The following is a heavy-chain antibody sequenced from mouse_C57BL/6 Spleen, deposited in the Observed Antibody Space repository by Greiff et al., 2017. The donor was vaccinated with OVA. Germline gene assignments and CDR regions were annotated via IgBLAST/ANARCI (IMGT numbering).Heavy chain of an antibody. D-gene: IGHD2-2*01. Sequence: EVQLVESGPGLVKPSQSLSLTCSVTGYSITSGYYWNWIRQFPGNKLEWMGYISYDGSNNYNPSLKNRISITRDTSKNQFFLKLNSVTTEDTATYYCAREGLWLRRNYFDYWGQGTTLTVSS. V-gene: IGHV3-6*01. CDR3: AREGLWLRRNYFDY. J-gene: IGHJ2*01. CDR1: GYSITSGYY. CDR2: ISYDGSN.